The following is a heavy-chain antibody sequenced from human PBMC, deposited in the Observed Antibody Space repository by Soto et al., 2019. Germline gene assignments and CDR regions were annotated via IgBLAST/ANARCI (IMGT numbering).Heavy chain of an antibody. Sequence: SQTLSLTCAISGDSVFSKNAAWNWIRQSPSRGLEWLGRTYYRSKWYNDYALSVRSRITINPDTSKSQFSPQLNSVTPDDTAVYYCARGIAAGGGDWFDPWGQGTLVTVSS. CDR2: TYYRSKWYN. V-gene: IGHV6-1*01. J-gene: IGHJ5*02. CDR1: GDSVFSKNAA. CDR3: ARGIAAGGGDWFDP. D-gene: IGHD6-13*01.